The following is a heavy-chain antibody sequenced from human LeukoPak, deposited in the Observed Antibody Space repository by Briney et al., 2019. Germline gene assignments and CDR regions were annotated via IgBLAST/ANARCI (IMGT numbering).Heavy chain of an antibody. CDR1: GGSFSGYY. CDR3: ARGLARITIFGVTPYFDY. J-gene: IGHJ4*02. D-gene: IGHD3-3*01. CDR2: INHSGST. Sequence: SETLSLTCAVYGGSFSGYYWSWIRQPPGKGLEWIGEINHSGSTNYNPSLKSRVTISVDTSKNQFSLKLSSVTAADTAVYYCARGLARITIFGVTPYFDYWGQGTLVTVSS. V-gene: IGHV4-34*01.